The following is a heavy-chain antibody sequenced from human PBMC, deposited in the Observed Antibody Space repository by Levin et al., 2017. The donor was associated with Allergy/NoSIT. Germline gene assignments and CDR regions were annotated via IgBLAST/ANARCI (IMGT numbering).Heavy chain of an antibody. CDR1: GFTFSSYG. CDR3: ASGHYSSSWRPYYFDY. V-gene: IGHV3-30*03. Sequence: GGSLRLSCAASGFTFSSYGMHWVRQAPGKGLEWVAVISYDGSNKYYADSVKGRFTISRDNSKNTLYLQMNSLRAEDTAVYYCASGHYSSSWRPYYFDYWGQGTLVTVSS. J-gene: IGHJ4*02. D-gene: IGHD6-13*01. CDR2: ISYDGSNK.